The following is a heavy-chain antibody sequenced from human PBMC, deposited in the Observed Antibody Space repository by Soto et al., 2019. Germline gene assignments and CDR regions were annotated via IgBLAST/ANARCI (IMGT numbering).Heavy chain of an antibody. Sequence: GGSLRLSCTASGFTFGAYAMSWVRQAPGKGLEWVGFIRSKAYGGTTEYAASVKGRFTISRDDSKSIAYLQMNSMKTEDTAVYYCARKGSYDAFDIWGQGTMVTVSS. CDR2: IRSKAYGGTT. V-gene: IGHV3-49*04. CDR1: GFTFGAYA. CDR3: ARKGSYDAFDI. J-gene: IGHJ3*02.